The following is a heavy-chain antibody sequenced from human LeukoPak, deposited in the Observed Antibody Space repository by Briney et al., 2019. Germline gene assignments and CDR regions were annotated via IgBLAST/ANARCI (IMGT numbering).Heavy chain of an antibody. CDR1: GGTFSSYA. Sequence: SVKVSCKASGGTFSSYAISWVRQAPGQGLEWMGRIIPILGIANYAQKFQGRVTITADKSTSTAYMELSSLRSEDTAVYYCARVATAVVTSFDYWGQGTLVTVSS. D-gene: IGHD4-23*01. V-gene: IGHV1-69*04. J-gene: IGHJ4*02. CDR3: ARVATAVVTSFDY. CDR2: IIPILGIA.